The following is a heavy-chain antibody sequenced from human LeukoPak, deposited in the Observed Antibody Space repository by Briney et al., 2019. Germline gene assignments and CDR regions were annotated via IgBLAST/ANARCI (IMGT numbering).Heavy chain of an antibody. Sequence: PSETLSLTCTVSGGSISSYYWSWIRQPAGKGLEWIGRICTSGSTNYNPSLKSRVTMSVDTSKNQFSLKLSSVTAADTAVYYCARGVSNWNDKYYFDYWGRGTLVTVSS. CDR3: ARGVSNWNDKYYFDY. CDR1: GGSISSYY. V-gene: IGHV4-4*07. D-gene: IGHD1-20*01. J-gene: IGHJ4*02. CDR2: ICTSGST.